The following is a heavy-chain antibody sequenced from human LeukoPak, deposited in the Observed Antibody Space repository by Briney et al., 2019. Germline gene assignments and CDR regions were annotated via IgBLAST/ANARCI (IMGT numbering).Heavy chain of an antibody. CDR2: ISAYNGNT. CDR3: AREIGCYYDSSGYPRAFDI. D-gene: IGHD3-22*01. J-gene: IGHJ3*02. V-gene: IGHV1-18*01. Sequence: ASVKVSCKASGYTFTSYGISWVRQAPGQGLEWMGWISAYNGNTNYAQKLQGRVTMTTDTSTSTAYMELRSLRSDDTAVYYCAREIGCYYDSSGYPRAFDIWGQGTMVTVSS. CDR1: GYTFTSYG.